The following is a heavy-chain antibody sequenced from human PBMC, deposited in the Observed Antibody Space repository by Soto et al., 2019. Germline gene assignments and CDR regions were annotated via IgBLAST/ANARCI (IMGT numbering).Heavy chain of an antibody. CDR1: GYSIGSGYY. D-gene: IGHD6-19*01. CDR2: IFHRGNT. CDR3: ARDAPSGSGFDP. Sequence: PSETLSLTCAASGYSIGSGYYWVWIRQPPGKGLEWMGSIFHRGNTYYSPSLKGRVTMSLDTSKNQFSLRLSSVTAADTAVYYCARDAPSGSGFDPWGQGTLVTVSS. V-gene: IGHV4-38-2*02. J-gene: IGHJ5*02.